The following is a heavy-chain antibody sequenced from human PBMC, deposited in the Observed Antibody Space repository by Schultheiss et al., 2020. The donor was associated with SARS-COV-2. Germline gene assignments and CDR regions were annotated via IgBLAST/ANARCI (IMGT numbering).Heavy chain of an antibody. CDR2: IYYSGST. V-gene: IGHV4-31*01. CDR1: GGSISSGGYY. Sequence: SETLSLTCTVSGGSISSGGYYWSWIRQHPGKGLEWIGYIYYSGSTYYNPSLKSLVTISVDTSKNQFSLKLSSVTAADTAVYYCARGPYGDFEYFQHWGQGTLVTVAS. CDR3: ARGPYGDFEYFQH. J-gene: IGHJ1*01. D-gene: IGHD4-17*01.